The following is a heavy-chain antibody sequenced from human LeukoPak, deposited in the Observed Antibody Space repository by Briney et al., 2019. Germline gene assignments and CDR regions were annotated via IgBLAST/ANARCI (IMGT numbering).Heavy chain of an antibody. Sequence: GASVKVSCKASGYTFTSYDINWVRQATGQGLEWVGWINPNSGNTGYAQKFQGRVTMTGSTSLSTAYMELSSLRPEDTAVYYCVSRGMVRRDVGYSYYMDVWGKGTTVTVSS. D-gene: IGHD3-10*01. CDR1: GYTFTSYD. J-gene: IGHJ6*03. CDR3: VSRGMVRRDVGYSYYMDV. V-gene: IGHV1-8*01. CDR2: INPNSGNT.